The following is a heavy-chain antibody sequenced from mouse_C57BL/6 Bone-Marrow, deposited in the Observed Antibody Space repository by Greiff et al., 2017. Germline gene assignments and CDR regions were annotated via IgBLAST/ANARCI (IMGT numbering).Heavy chain of an antibody. J-gene: IGHJ1*03. CDR3: AIHRTGTYFDV. D-gene: IGHD4-1*01. CDR1: GFTFSSYG. V-gene: IGHV5-6*01. CDR2: ISSGGSYT. Sequence: EVQGVESGGDLVKPGGSLKLSCAASGFTFSSYGMSWVRQTPDKRLEWVATISSGGSYTYYPDSVKGRFTISRDNAKNTLYLQMSSLKSEDTAMYCCAIHRTGTYFDVWGTGTTVTVSS.